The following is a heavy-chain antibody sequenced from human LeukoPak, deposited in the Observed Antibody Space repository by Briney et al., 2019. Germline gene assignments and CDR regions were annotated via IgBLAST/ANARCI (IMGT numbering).Heavy chain of an antibody. V-gene: IGHV4-59*01. CDR2: IYYSGST. CDR1: GGSISSYY. D-gene: IGHD2-15*01. J-gene: IGHJ6*03. Sequence: SETLSLTCTVSGGSISSYYWSWVRQPPGKGLEWIGCIYYSGSTNYNPSLKSRVTISVDTSKNQFSLKLRSVTAADTAVYYCARTTEGYCRGRSCYSYYYYMDVWGKGTTVTVSS. CDR3: ARTTEGYCRGRSCYSYYYYMDV.